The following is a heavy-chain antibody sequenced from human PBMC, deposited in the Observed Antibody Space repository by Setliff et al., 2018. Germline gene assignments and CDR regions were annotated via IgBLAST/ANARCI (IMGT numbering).Heavy chain of an antibody. CDR1: GFSLTTNGVG. D-gene: IGHD3-3*01. V-gene: IGHV2-5*02. Sequence: SGPTLVNPTQTLTLTCTFSGFSLTTNGVGVGWIRQPPGKALEWLALIYYDDDRRYNPSVKNRLTITKDTSKNQVVLTMTNVDPVDTATYYCARGLWSGYFVLDFWGQGSLVTV. J-gene: IGHJ4*02. CDR3: ARGLWSGYFVLDF. CDR2: IYYDDDR.